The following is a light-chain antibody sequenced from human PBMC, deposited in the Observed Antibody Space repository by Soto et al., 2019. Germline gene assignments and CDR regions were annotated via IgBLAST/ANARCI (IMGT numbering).Light chain of an antibody. V-gene: IGLV2-14*01. J-gene: IGLJ1*01. CDR1: SSDVGAYNY. CDR2: DVN. CDR3: SSYTTSSSYV. Sequence: LTQPASVSGSPGQSIAISCSGTSSDVGAYNYVSWYQQHSGKAPKLMIYDVNYRPSGISDRFSASKSGNTATLTISRLQAEDEADYYCSSYTTSSSYVFGSGTKVTVL.